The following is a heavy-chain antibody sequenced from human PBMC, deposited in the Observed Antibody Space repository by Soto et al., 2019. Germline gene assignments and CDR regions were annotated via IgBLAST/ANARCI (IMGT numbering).Heavy chain of an antibody. Sequence: GSLRLSCAASGFIFSSYPMSWVRHAPGRGLQWLSTISGSGDRAFYADSVRGRFTISRDSSKNTLYLQMNSLGAEDTAIYYCAKESWKNHFENWGQGTLVTVSS. V-gene: IGHV3-23*01. J-gene: IGHJ4*02. D-gene: IGHD1-1*01. CDR3: AKESWKNHFEN. CDR2: ISGSGDRA. CDR1: GFIFSSYP.